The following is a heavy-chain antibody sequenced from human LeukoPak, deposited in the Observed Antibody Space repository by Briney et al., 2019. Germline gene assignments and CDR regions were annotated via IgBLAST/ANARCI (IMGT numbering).Heavy chain of an antibody. CDR3: AKDFHSSSPHFDY. CDR2: INGDGSST. D-gene: IGHD6-6*01. V-gene: IGHV3-74*01. Sequence: GGSLRLSCAASGFTFSSYWMHWVRQAPGKGLVWVARINGDGSSTSSADSVKGRFTISRDNSKNTLYLQMNSLRAEDTAVYYCAKDFHSSSPHFDYWGQGTLVTVSS. J-gene: IGHJ4*02. CDR1: GFTFSSYW.